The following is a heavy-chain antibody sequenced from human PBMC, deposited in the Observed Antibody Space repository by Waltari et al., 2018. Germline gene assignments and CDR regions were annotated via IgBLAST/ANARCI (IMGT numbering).Heavy chain of an antibody. Sequence: QVQLVESGGGVVQPGRSLRLSCAASGFTFSSYGMHWVRQAPGKGLEWVAVIWYDGSNKYYADSVKGRFTISRDNSKNTLYLQMNSLRAEDTAMYYCAKDASSIEAADYFDYWGQGTLVTVSS. V-gene: IGHV3-30*18. J-gene: IGHJ4*02. CDR1: GFTFSSYG. CDR3: AKDASSIEAADYFDY. D-gene: IGHD6-13*01. CDR2: IWYDGSNK.